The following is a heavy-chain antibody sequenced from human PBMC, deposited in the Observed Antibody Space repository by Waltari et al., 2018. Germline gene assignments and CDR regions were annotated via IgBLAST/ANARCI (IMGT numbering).Heavy chain of an antibody. D-gene: IGHD6-13*01. CDR1: GFTFSSYG. J-gene: IGHJ4*02. CDR2: ISYDGSNK. Sequence: QVQLVESGGGVVQPGRSLRLSCAASGFTFSSYGMHWVRQAPGKGLEWVAVISYDGSNKYYADSVKGRFTISRDNSKNTLYLQMNSLRAEDTAVYYCAKESSSWYDYWGQGTLVTVSS. V-gene: IGHV3-30*18. CDR3: AKESSSWYDY.